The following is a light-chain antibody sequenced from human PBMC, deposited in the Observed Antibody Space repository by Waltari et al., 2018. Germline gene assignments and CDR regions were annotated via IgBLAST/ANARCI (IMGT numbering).Light chain of an antibody. J-gene: IGLJ2*01. Sequence: QSALTQPPSASGSPGQSVTISCTGTSSDVGGYEYVSWYQHHPGKAPKLIVYEVTQRPSGVPDRFSGSKSGNTAYLTVSGLQAEDEAEYYCSSYARGNAVVFGGGTRLTVL. CDR1: SSDVGGYEY. V-gene: IGLV2-8*01. CDR3: SSYARGNAVV. CDR2: EVT.